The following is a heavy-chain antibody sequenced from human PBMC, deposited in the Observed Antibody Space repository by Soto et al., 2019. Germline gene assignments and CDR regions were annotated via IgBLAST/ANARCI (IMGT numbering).Heavy chain of an antibody. V-gene: IGHV4-59*01. CDR1: GGSISTYY. J-gene: IGHJ5*02. D-gene: IGHD3-10*01. Sequence: SETLSLTCTVSGGSISTYYWSWIRQPPGKGLEWIGYIYYSGNTYYNPSLKSRVTMSVDTSRNQLLLQLNSVTAADTAVYYCARESAGSGQHNWFDPWGQGTLVTVST. CDR2: IYYSGNT. CDR3: ARESAGSGQHNWFDP.